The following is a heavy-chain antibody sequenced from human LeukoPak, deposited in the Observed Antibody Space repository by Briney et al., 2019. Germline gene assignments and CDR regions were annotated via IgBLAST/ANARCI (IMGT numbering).Heavy chain of an antibody. D-gene: IGHD3-3*01. Sequence: PGGSLRLSCAASEFTFSNYAMNWVRQAPGKRPEWVSGISSGGGSIYYADSVKGRFTISRDNSKNTLYLQMNSLRAEDTAVYYCAKDRVFGILIGGGFDYWGQGTQLIVSS. CDR1: EFTFSNYA. CDR3: AKDRVFGILIGGGFDY. J-gene: IGHJ4*02. V-gene: IGHV3-23*01. CDR2: ISSGGGSI.